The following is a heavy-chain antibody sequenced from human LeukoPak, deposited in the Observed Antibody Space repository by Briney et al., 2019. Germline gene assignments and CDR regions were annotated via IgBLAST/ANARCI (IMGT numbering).Heavy chain of an antibody. V-gene: IGHV1-18*01. J-gene: IGHJ6*03. CDR2: ISAYNGNT. Sequence: ASVKVSCKASGYTFTSYGISWVRQAPGQGLEWMGWISAYNGNTNYAQKLQGRVTMTTDTSTSTAYMELRSLRSDDTAVYYCARFDEVTMVRGVISADYYYYMDVWGKGTTVTVSS. CDR1: GYTFTSYG. D-gene: IGHD3-10*01. CDR3: ARFDEVTMVRGVISADYYYYMDV.